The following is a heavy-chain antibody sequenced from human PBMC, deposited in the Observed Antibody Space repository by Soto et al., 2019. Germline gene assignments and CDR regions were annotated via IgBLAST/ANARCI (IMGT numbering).Heavy chain of an antibody. CDR1: GGSFSGYY. Sequence: PSETLSLTCAVYGGSFSGYYWSWIRQPPGKGLEWIGEINHSGSTNYNPSLKSRVTISVDTSKNQFSLKLSSVTAADTAVYYCARVGRLGRWFDPWGQGTLVTVSS. D-gene: IGHD1-26*01. V-gene: IGHV4-34*01. CDR2: INHSGST. J-gene: IGHJ5*02. CDR3: ARVGRLGRWFDP.